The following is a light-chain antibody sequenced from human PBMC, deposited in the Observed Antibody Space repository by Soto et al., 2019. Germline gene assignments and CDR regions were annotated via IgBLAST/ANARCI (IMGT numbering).Light chain of an antibody. J-gene: IGKJ5*01. V-gene: IGKV3-15*01. CDR3: QQYSNWPT. CDR2: GAS. Sequence: EIVMTQSPATQSESPGGTGTLYCRASQSVSRNLAWYQQRPGQAPRLLISGASTRATGIAARFSGSGSGREFTLTISSLQSEGSALYYCQQYSNWPTFGQGTRLEI. CDR1: QSVSRN.